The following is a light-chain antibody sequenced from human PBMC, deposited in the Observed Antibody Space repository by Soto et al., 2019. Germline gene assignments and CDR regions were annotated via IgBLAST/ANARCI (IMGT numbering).Light chain of an antibody. V-gene: IGKV3-20*01. CDR2: GAS. Sequence: VLTQSPDTLSLSPGERATLSCRAGQSVSSTFLNWYQQKPGQAPRLLIYGASNRATGTPDRFSGSGSGTDFTLTISRLEPEDFAVYYCQQFSSYPLTFGGGTKVEIK. CDR1: QSVSSTF. CDR3: QQFSSYPLT. J-gene: IGKJ4*01.